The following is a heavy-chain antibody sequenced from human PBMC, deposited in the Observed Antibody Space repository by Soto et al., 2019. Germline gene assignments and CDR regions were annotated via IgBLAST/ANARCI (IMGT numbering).Heavy chain of an antibody. CDR3: ARESPGEAYGDY. Sequence: ASVKVSCKASGYTFTSYAMHWVRQAPGQRLEWMGWINAGNGNTKYSQKFQGRVTITRDTSANTAYMELSSLRSEDTAVYYCARESPGEAYGDYWGQGTLVTVSS. V-gene: IGHV1-3*01. CDR1: GYTFTSYA. J-gene: IGHJ4*02. D-gene: IGHD7-27*01. CDR2: INAGNGNT.